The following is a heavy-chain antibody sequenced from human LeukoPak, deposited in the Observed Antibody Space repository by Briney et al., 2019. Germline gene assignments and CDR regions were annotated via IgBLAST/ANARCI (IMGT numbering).Heavy chain of an antibody. CDR1: GGSFSSYY. D-gene: IGHD3-3*01. CDR2: IYYSGST. CDR3: ARNLYDFWSGYGMDV. Sequence: SETLSLTCAVYGGSFSSYYWSWIRQPPGKGLEWIGYIYYSGSTNYNPSLKSRVTISVDTSKNQFSLKLSSVTAADTAVYYCARNLYDFWSGYGMDVWGQGTTVTVSS. V-gene: IGHV4-59*01. J-gene: IGHJ6*02.